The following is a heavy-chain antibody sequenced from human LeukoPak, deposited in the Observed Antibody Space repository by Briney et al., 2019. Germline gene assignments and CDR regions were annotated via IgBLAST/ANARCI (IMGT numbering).Heavy chain of an antibody. D-gene: IGHD1-26*01. V-gene: IGHV4-39*07. Sequence: SETLSLTCTVSGGSISSSSYYWGWIRQPPGKGLEWIGSIYYSGSTYYNPSLKSRVTISVDTSKNQFSLKLSSVTAADTAVYYCARQNGIVGATVDYWGQGTLVTVSS. J-gene: IGHJ4*02. CDR2: IYYSGST. CDR1: GGSISSSSYY. CDR3: ARQNGIVGATVDY.